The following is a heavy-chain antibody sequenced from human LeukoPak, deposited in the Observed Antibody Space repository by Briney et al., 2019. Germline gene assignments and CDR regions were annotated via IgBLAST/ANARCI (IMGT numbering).Heavy chain of an antibody. V-gene: IGHV3-30*07. J-gene: IGHJ6*04. CDR2: ISYDGSNK. CDR1: GFTFSSYA. Sequence: GGSLRLSCAASGFTFSSYAMHWVRQSPGKGLEGVAVISYDGSNKYYADSVKGRFTISRDNAKNTLYLQMDSLRDDDTAVYYCARDPGYESWSPFWGGMDVWGNGTTVIVSS. D-gene: IGHD3-16*01. CDR3: ARDPGYESWSPFWGGMDV.